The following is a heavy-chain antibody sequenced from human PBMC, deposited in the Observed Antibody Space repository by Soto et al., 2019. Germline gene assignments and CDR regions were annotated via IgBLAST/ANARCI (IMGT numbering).Heavy chain of an antibody. CDR1: GGSISSYY. J-gene: IGHJ4*02. CDR2: LYSSGST. D-gene: IGHD3-16*01. V-gene: IGHV4-4*08. CDR3: ARRWGAVFDY. Sequence: QVQLQESGPGLVKPSETLSLTCTVSGGSISSYYWSWIRQPPGTGLEWIGYLYSSGSTNYNPSLKSRVTIAVDTSKNQFTLKLTSVTATATAVYYCARRWGAVFDYWGRGTVVTVSS.